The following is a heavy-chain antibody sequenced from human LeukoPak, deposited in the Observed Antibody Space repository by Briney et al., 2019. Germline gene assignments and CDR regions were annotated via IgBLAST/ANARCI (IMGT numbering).Heavy chain of an antibody. CDR2: INHSGST. CDR3: ARLPGVLLWFGEAGPFDY. V-gene: IGHV4-39*07. CDR1: GGSITSSSYS. Sequence: SETLSLTCTVSGGSITSSSYSWGWIRQPPGKGLEWIREINHSGSTNYNPSLKSRVTISVDTSKNQFSLKLSSVTAADTAVYYCARLPGVLLWFGEAGPFDYWGQGTLVTVSS. D-gene: IGHD3-10*01. J-gene: IGHJ4*02.